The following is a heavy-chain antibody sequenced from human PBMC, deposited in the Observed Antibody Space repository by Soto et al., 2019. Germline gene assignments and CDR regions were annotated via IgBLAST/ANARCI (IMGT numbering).Heavy chain of an antibody. D-gene: IGHD3-3*01. Sequence: GASVKVSCKASGGTFSSYAISWVRQAPGQGLEWMGGIIPIFGTANYAQKFQGRVTITADESTSTAYMELSSLRSEDTAVYYCARETTIFGVVNLFDYWGQGTLVTVSS. V-gene: IGHV1-69*13. CDR2: IIPIFGTA. J-gene: IGHJ4*02. CDR3: ARETTIFGVVNLFDY. CDR1: GGTFSSYA.